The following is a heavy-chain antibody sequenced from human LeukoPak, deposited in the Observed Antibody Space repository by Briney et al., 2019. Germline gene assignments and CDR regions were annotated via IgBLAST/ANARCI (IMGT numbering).Heavy chain of an antibody. CDR3: ARGWGYDSSGYDY. J-gene: IGHJ4*02. D-gene: IGHD3-22*01. CDR1: GFTFSSYS. CDR2: ISSSSSYI. V-gene: IGHV3-21*01. Sequence: GGSLRLSCAASGFTFSSYSMNWVCQAPGKGLEWVSSISSSSSYIYYADSVKGRFTISRDNAKNSLYLQMNSLRAEDTAVYYCARGWGYDSSGYDYWGQGTLVTVSS.